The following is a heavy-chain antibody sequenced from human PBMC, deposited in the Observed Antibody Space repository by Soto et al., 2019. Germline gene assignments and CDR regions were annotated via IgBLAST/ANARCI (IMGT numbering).Heavy chain of an antibody. Sequence: GGSLRLSCAASGSTFSNYGLSWVRQAPGKGLEWVSGISGSGRSTYYADSVKGRFTISRDNSKNTLSLQMNSLRADDTAVYYCAKEYGGGTSTITSYFDYWGRGTLVTVSS. CDR2: ISGSGRST. D-gene: IGHD5-12*01. V-gene: IGHV3-23*01. J-gene: IGHJ4*02. CDR3: AKEYGGGTSTITSYFDY. CDR1: GSTFSNYG.